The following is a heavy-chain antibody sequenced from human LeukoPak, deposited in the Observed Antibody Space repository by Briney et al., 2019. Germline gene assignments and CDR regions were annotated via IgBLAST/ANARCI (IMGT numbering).Heavy chain of an antibody. CDR1: GGSISSGHY. V-gene: IGHV4-38-2*02. CDR3: ARRIAAAAPYYFDY. D-gene: IGHD6-13*01. Sequence: PSQTLSLTCTVSGGSISSGHYWGWIRQPPGKGLEWIGSMYHSGSTYYNPPLKSRVTISEDTSKNQFSLKLRSVTAADTAVYYCARRIAAAAPYYFDYWGQGTLVTVSS. CDR2: MYHSGST. J-gene: IGHJ4*02.